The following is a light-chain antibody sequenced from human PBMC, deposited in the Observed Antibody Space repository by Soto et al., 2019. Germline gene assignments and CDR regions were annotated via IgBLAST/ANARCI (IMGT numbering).Light chain of an antibody. CDR1: QSVNSN. CDR2: GAS. Sequence: ETVMAQSPATLSVSPVEIATLSGMASQSVNSNVAWYQQKLGQAPRVLIYGASTRATGIPDRFSGSGSGTEFILTISSLQSEDFAVYYCQEYNTWPWTFGQGTKVDIK. V-gene: IGKV3-15*01. CDR3: QEYNTWPWT. J-gene: IGKJ1*01.